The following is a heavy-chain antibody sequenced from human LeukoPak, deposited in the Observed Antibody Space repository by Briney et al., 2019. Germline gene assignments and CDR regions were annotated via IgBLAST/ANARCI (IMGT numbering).Heavy chain of an antibody. V-gene: IGHV1-2*02. Sequence: GASVKVSCKASGYTFTAYYLHWVRQAPGQGLEWMGWIDPKSGGTKIAQKFQGRVTMTRDTSISTAYMELSRLRSDDTAVYYCARGYDFWSGYYSYFDYWGQGTLVTVSS. D-gene: IGHD3-3*01. CDR2: IDPKSGGT. J-gene: IGHJ4*02. CDR1: GYTFTAYY. CDR3: ARGYDFWSGYYSYFDY.